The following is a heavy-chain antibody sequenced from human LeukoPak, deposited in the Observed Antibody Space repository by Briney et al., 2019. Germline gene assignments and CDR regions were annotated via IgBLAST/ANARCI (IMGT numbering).Heavy chain of an antibody. Sequence: WASVKVSCKASGYTFTSYGISWVRQAPGQGLEWMGWISAYNGNTNYAQKLQGRVTMTTDTSTSTAYMELRSLRSDDTAVYYCARTRSSSSSWYGQFDYWGQGTLVTVSS. CDR1: GYTFTSYG. CDR3: ARTRSSSSSWYGQFDY. D-gene: IGHD6-13*01. CDR2: ISAYNGNT. J-gene: IGHJ4*02. V-gene: IGHV1-18*01.